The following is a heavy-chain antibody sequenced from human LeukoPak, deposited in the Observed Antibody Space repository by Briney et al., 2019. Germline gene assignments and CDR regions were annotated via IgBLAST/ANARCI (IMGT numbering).Heavy chain of an antibody. D-gene: IGHD1-26*01. CDR3: ANWDPFDY. CDR1: GFTFSSYA. CDR2: ISGSGGST. Sequence: GGSLRLSCAASGFTFSSYAMHWIRQAPGKGLEWVSTISGSGGSTYYADSVKGRFTISRDKSKSTVYLQMNSLRAEDTAVYYCANWDPFDYWGQGTLVTVSS. J-gene: IGHJ4*02. V-gene: IGHV3-23*01.